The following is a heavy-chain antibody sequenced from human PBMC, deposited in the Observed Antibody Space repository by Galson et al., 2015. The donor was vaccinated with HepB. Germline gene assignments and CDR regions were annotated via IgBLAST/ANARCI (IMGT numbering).Heavy chain of an antibody. V-gene: IGHV1-69*13. D-gene: IGHD2-15*01. CDR1: GGTFSSYA. CDR3: AREAPSYCSGGSCYSRWFDP. CDR2: IIPIFGTA. J-gene: IGHJ5*02. Sequence: SVKVSCKASGGTFSSYAISWVRQAPGQGLEWMGGIIPIFGTANYAQKFQGRVTITADESTSTAYMELSSLRSEDTAVYYCAREAPSYCSGGSCYSRWFDPWGQGTLVTVSS.